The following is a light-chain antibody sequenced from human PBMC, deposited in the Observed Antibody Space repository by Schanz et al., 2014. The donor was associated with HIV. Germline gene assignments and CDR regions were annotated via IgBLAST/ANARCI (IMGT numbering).Light chain of an antibody. J-gene: IGKJ4*01. CDR1: QSVSNNY. CDR3: QYFGNSGGT. V-gene: IGKV3-20*01. CDR2: GAS. Sequence: EIVLTQSPGTLSLSPGERVTLSCRASQSVSNNYLAWYRQTPGQPPRLVIFGASNKAAGFSHRFSGSGSGTDFTLTISSLEPEDFAVYYCQYFGNSGGTFGGGTKVEIK.